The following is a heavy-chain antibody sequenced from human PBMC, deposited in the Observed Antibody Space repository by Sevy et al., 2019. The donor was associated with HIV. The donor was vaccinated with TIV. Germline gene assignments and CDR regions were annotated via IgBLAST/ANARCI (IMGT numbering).Heavy chain of an antibody. Sequence: GGSLRLSCAAYGFTFDAFWMQWVRQAPGKGLEWVANIRPDGNEIYYAESVRGRFTISRDNSKESLYLQMSNLRVEDTATYFCARRYFDLWGQGALVTVSS. CDR2: IRPDGNEI. CDR1: GFTFDAFW. V-gene: IGHV3-7*01. J-gene: IGHJ4*02. CDR3: ARRYFDL.